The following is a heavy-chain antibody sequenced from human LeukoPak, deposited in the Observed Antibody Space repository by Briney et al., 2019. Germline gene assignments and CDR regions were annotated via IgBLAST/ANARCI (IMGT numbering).Heavy chain of an antibody. Sequence: SETLSLTCTVSGGSISSYYWSWIRQPPGKGLEWIGYIYYSGSTNYNPSLKSRVTISVDTSKNQFSLKLSSVTAADTAVYYRARGHRVRGVITFDYWGQGTLVTVSS. V-gene: IGHV4-59*01. CDR3: ARGHRVRGVITFDY. CDR1: GGSISSYY. J-gene: IGHJ4*02. D-gene: IGHD3-10*01. CDR2: IYYSGST.